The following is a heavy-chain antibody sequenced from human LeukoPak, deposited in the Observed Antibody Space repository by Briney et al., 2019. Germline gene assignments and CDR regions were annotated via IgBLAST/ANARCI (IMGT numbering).Heavy chain of an antibody. Sequence: SETLSLTCTVSGGSISNGDHYWSWIRQHPGKGLEWIGHIYYSGSTYYNPSLKSRITISVDTSENRFSLKLSSVTATDTAVYYCARDCSGGSCYGAFDIWGQGTMVTVSS. D-gene: IGHD2-15*01. V-gene: IGHV4-30-4*08. CDR2: IYYSGST. J-gene: IGHJ3*02. CDR3: ARDCSGGSCYGAFDI. CDR1: GGSISNGDHY.